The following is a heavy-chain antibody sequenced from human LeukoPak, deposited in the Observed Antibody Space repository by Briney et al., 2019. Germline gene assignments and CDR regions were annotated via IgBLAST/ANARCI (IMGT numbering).Heavy chain of an antibody. Sequence: ASVKVSWKASGGTFSSYAISWVRQAPGQGLEWMGGIIPIFGTANYAHKFQGRVTITADESTRTAYMELSSLRSEDTAVYYCAREGVGDFGAFDIWGQGTMVTVSS. CDR3: AREGVGDFGAFDI. D-gene: IGHD3-10*01. V-gene: IGHV1-69*01. CDR1: GGTFSSYA. J-gene: IGHJ3*02. CDR2: IIPIFGTA.